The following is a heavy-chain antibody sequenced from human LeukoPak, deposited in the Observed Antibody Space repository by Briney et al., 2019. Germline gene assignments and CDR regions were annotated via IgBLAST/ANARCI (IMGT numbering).Heavy chain of an antibody. CDR3: ARDRGSREDGMDV. V-gene: IGHV3-33*01. D-gene: IGHD1-26*01. J-gene: IGHJ6*02. Sequence: QPGGSLRLSCAASGFTFSSYGMHWVRQAPGKGLEWVAVIWYDGNNKYYADFVKGRFTISRDKSKNTLYLQMNSLRAEDTAVYNCARDRGSREDGMDVWGQGTTVTVSS. CDR1: GFTFSSYG. CDR2: IWYDGNNK.